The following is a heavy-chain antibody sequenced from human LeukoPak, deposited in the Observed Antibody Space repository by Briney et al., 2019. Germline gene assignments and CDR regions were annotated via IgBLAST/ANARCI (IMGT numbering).Heavy chain of an antibody. Sequence: SQTLSLTCTVSGGSISSGSYYWSWIRQPAGKGLEWIGRIYTSGSTNYNPSLKSRVTISVHTSKKQFSLKLSSVTAADTAVYYCARALEDFDWFGSGDPFDPWGQGTLVTVSS. CDR3: ARALEDFDWFGSGDPFDP. V-gene: IGHV4-61*02. CDR2: IYTSGST. D-gene: IGHD3-9*01. J-gene: IGHJ5*02. CDR1: GGSISSGSYY.